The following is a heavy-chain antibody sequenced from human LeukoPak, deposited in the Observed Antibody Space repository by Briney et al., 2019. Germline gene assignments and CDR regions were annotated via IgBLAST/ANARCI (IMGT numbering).Heavy chain of an antibody. Sequence: ASVKVSCKASGYTFTSYYMHWVRQAPGQGLEWMGIINPSGGSTGYAQKFQGRVTMTRDMSTSTVYMELSSLRSEDTAVYYCARDPYYDILTGYIYYMDVWGKGTTVTVSS. CDR2: INPSGGST. CDR1: GYTFTSYY. J-gene: IGHJ6*03. V-gene: IGHV1-46*01. CDR3: ARDPYYDILTGYIYYMDV. D-gene: IGHD3-9*01.